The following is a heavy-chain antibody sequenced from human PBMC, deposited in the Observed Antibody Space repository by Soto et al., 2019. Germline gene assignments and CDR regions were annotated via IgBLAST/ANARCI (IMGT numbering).Heavy chain of an antibody. V-gene: IGHV3-66*01. Sequence: EVQLVESGGGLVQPGGSLRLSCAASGFTVSSNYMSWVRQAPGKGLEWVSVIYSGGSTYYADSVKGRFTISSDNSKNTLYLQMNSLRAEDTAVYYCARDAVSTSGYYYYGMDVWGQGTTVTVSS. CDR1: GFTVSSNY. CDR2: IYSGGST. CDR3: ARDAVSTSGYYYYGMDV. J-gene: IGHJ6*02. D-gene: IGHD2-2*01.